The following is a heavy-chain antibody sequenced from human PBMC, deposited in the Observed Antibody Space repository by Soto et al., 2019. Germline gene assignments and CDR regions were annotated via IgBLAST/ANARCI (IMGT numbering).Heavy chain of an antibody. CDR2: ISSYNGKT. V-gene: IGHV1-18*01. Sequence: QVQLVQSGAEVKKPGASVKVSCKASGYTFTSYGISCVRQPPGQGREWMGWISSYNGKTNFAQKRQGRVTMTKDTATSTDYMKLRSLRYDDSAVYYCARESSSSCHDYWGQGTLVTVSS. CDR1: GYTFTSYG. J-gene: IGHJ4*02. CDR3: ARESSSSCHDY. D-gene: IGHD6-13*01.